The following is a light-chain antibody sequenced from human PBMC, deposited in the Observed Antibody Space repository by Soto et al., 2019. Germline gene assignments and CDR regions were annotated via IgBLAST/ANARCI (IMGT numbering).Light chain of an antibody. CDR1: QGISSF. J-gene: IGKJ2*01. V-gene: IGKV1-16*01. CDR3: QQYSSYPYT. CDR2: LAS. Sequence: DIQMTQSPSSLSASVGDRVTITCRASQGISSFLAWFQQKPGKAPKSLIYLASTLQSEVPSTFSGSGSGTHFTLTISSLQPEDFGTYYCQQYSSYPYTFGQGTKLEI.